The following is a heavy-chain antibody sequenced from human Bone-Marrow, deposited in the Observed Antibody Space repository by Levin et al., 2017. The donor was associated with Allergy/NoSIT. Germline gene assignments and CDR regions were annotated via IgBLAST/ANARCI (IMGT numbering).Heavy chain of an antibody. V-gene: IGHV3-7*01. CDR2: MKQDGTEK. D-gene: IGHD4-17*01. CDR1: GFTLSIYW. J-gene: IGHJ4*02. Sequence: GGSLRLSCAASGFTLSIYWMSWVRQAPGRGLEWVAHMKQDGTEKYYVDSVKGRFIISRDNSKSSLYLQMNSLRAEDTAVYYCASWGSTGITNFWGQGTLVTVSS. CDR3: ASWGSTGITNF.